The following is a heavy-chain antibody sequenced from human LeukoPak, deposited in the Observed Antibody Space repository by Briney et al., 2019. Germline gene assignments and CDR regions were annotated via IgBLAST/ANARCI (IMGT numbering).Heavy chain of an antibody. V-gene: IGHV4-38-2*01. D-gene: IGHD2-15*01. CDR2: IYYSGST. Sequence: GSLRLSCAASGFTFSSYAMSWIRQPPGKGLEWIGSIYYSGSTYYNPSLKSRVTISVDTSKNQFSLKLSSVTAADTAVYYCARASWVVQAPDLWGRGTLVTVSS. J-gene: IGHJ2*01. CDR1: GFTFSSYA. CDR3: ARASWVVQAPDL.